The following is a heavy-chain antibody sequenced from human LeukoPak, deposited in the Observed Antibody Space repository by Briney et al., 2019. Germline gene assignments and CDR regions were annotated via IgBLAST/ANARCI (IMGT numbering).Heavy chain of an antibody. CDR2: IRYDGSNK. D-gene: IGHD3-9*01. CDR3: AKLVLRCFDWLMDY. V-gene: IGHV3-30*02. Sequence: PGGSLRLSCAASGFTFSSYGMHWVRQAPGKGLEWVAFIRYDGSNKYYADSVKGRFTISRDNSKNTLYLQMNSLRAEDTAVYYCAKLVLRCFDWLMDYWGQGTLVTVSS. CDR1: GFTFSSYG. J-gene: IGHJ4*02.